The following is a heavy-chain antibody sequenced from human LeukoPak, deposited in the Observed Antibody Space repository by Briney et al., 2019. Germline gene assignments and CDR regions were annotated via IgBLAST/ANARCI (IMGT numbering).Heavy chain of an antibody. V-gene: IGHV4-38-2*02. D-gene: IGHD6-13*01. Sequence: PSETLSLTCTVSSYSISSGYYWGWIRQPPGKGLEWIGSIYYSGSTYYNPSLKSRVTISVDTSKNQFSLKLSSVTAADTAVYYCARGAAATYWGQGTLVTVSS. CDR2: IYYSGST. J-gene: IGHJ4*02. CDR1: SYSISSGYY. CDR3: ARGAAATY.